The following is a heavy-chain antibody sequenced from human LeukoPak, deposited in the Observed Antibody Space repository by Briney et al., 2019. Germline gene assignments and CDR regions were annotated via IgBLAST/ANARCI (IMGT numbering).Heavy chain of an antibody. CDR1: GFTFSDYA. D-gene: IGHD6-6*01. CDR2: ISGAGGST. V-gene: IGHV3-23*01. J-gene: IGHJ4*02. CDR3: AKSGTIAARRGLDY. Sequence: GGSLRLSCAASGFTFSDYAMSWVRQAPGKGLEWVSAISGAGGSTYYADSVKGRFTISRDNSKSTLYLQMNSPRAEDTALYYCAKSGTIAARRGLDYWGQGTLVTVSS.